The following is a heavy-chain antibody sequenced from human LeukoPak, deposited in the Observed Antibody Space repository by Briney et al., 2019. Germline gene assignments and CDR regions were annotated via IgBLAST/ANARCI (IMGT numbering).Heavy chain of an antibody. J-gene: IGHJ4*02. D-gene: IGHD6-19*01. CDR3: ARDASALY. CDR2: IKPDGSEK. CDR1: GLIFSKYW. V-gene: IGHV3-7*01. Sequence: PGGSLRLSCAASGLIFSKYWMTWVRQAPGKGLEWVASIKPDGSEKYYLDSVKGRFTISRDNARDSLYLQMNSLRDDGTSVYFCARDASALYWGRGTLVTVSS.